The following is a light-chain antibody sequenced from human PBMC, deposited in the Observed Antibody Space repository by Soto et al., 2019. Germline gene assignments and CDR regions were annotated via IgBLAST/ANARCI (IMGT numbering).Light chain of an antibody. CDR3: QSYDSSLSGSV. V-gene: IGLV1-40*01. Sequence: QSVLTQPPSVSGAPGQRVTISCTGSSSNIGAGYDVQWYQQLPGTAPKLLIYGNSNRPSGVPDRFSVSKSGTSASLAITGLQAEDEADYYCQSYDSSLSGSVFGGGTKLTVL. J-gene: IGLJ2*01. CDR2: GNS. CDR1: SSNIGAGYD.